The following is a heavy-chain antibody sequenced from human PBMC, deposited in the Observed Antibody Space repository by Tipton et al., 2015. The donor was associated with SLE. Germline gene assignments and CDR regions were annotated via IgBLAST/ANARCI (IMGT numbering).Heavy chain of an antibody. D-gene: IGHD2-15*01. CDR3: ARSCSGDSCFSPYYYYGMDA. CDR2: ISYDGSNK. Sequence: SLILSCAASGFIFSSFAMHWVRQAPGKGLEWVAVISYDGSNKYYADSVKGRFSISRDNSKNTLFLQMNSLSAEDTAVYYCARSCSGDSCFSPYYYYGMDAWGRGTTVTVSS. CDR1: GFIFSSFA. V-gene: IGHV3-30*04. J-gene: IGHJ6*02.